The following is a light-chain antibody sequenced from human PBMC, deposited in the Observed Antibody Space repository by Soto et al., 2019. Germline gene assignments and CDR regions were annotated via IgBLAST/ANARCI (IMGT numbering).Light chain of an antibody. CDR2: GAS. Sequence: EIAMTQSPATLSVSPGERATLSCRASQSVNSNLAWYQQKPGQAPRLLIYGASTRATGIPARFSGSGSGTEFPVTISSLQSEDFAFYYCQQYNNWPLTFGGGTKVEIK. V-gene: IGKV3-15*01. CDR3: QQYNNWPLT. J-gene: IGKJ4*01. CDR1: QSVNSN.